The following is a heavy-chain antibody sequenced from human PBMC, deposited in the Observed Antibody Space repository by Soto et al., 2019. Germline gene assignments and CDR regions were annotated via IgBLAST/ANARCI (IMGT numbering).Heavy chain of an antibody. V-gene: IGHV1-69*13. Sequence: SGKVSCKDSGVTFSSYAISWLRHAPGQGLEWMGVIIPIFGTANYAQKFQGRVTITADESTSTAYMELSSLRSEDTAVYYCAREDSSGRLGYWGQGTLVTVSS. CDR3: AREDSSGRLGY. D-gene: IGHD6-19*01. J-gene: IGHJ4*02. CDR2: IIPIFGTA. CDR1: GVTFSSYA.